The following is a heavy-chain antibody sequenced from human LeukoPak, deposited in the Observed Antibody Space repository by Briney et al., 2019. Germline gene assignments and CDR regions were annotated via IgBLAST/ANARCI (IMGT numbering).Heavy chain of an antibody. CDR2: ISAYNGNT. CDR3: AGEWGYSSSPFFDY. CDR1: GYTFTSYG. Sequence: ASVKVSCKASGYTFTSYGISWVRQAPGQGLEWMGWISAYNGNTNYAQKLQGRVTMTTDTATSTAYMELRSLRSDDTAVYYCAGEWGYSSSPFFDYWGQGTLVTVSS. J-gene: IGHJ4*02. D-gene: IGHD6-13*01. V-gene: IGHV1-18*01.